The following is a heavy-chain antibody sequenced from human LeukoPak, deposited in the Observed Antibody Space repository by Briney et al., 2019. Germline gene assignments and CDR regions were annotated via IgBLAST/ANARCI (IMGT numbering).Heavy chain of an antibody. Sequence: SETLSLTCAVYGGSFSGYYWSWIRQPPGKGLEWIGEINHSGSTNYNPSLKSRVTISVDTSKNQFSLKLSSVTAADTAVYYCARGPSGYDLGGQGTLVTVSS. J-gene: IGHJ4*02. CDR1: GGSFSGYY. CDR2: INHSGST. D-gene: IGHD5-12*01. V-gene: IGHV4-34*01. CDR3: ARGPSGYDL.